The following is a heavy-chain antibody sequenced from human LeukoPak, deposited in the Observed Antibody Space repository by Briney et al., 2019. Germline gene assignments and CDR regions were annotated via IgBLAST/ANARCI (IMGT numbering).Heavy chain of an antibody. Sequence: GGSLRLSCAASGFTFRDYTMNWVRQSPGKGLQWVSYVSFGSSYISYADSRKGRFTTSRDDAKSSVYLEMTSLRAEDTAVYYCARASTEYAVTDGFDTWGPGTLVTVSS. CDR1: GFTFRDYT. D-gene: IGHD4-17*01. J-gene: IGHJ5*02. CDR2: VSFGSSYI. CDR3: ARASTEYAVTDGFDT. V-gene: IGHV3-21*01.